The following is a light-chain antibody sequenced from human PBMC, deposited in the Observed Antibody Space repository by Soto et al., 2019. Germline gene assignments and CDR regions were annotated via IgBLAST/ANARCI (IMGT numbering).Light chain of an antibody. J-gene: IGKJ1*01. V-gene: IGKV3-15*01. CDR3: QQYNNWPPWT. CDR2: GAS. Sequence: EIVMTQSPATLSVSPGERATLSCRASQSVSSNLAWYQQKPGQAPRLLIYGASTRATGIPARFSGSGSGTEVNLTISSLQSEDFGVYYCQQYNNWPPWTFGQGTKVEIK. CDR1: QSVSSN.